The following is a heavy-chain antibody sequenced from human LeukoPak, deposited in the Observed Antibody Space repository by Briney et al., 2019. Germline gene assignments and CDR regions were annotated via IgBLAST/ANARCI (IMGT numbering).Heavy chain of an antibody. J-gene: IGHJ4*02. D-gene: IGHD5-12*01. CDR1: VGSIISSSYY. CDR2: IYYSGST. CDR3: ASLKRGYSGYDSVSRDY. Sequence: SGTLSLTRTVSVGSIISSSYYWGWIRQPPGKGLEWIGSIYYSGSTYYNPSLKSRVTISVDTSKNQFSLKLSSVTAADTAVYYCASLKRGYSGYDSVSRDYWGQGTLVTVSS. V-gene: IGHV4-39*01.